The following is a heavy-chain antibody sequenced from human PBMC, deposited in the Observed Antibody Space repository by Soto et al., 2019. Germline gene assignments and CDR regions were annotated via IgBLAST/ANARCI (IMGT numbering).Heavy chain of an antibody. D-gene: IGHD3-3*01. Sequence: SVNGSCKASGGTFSSYAISWVRQAPGQGLEWMGGIIPIFGTANYAQKFQGRVTITADESTSTAYMELSSLRSEDTAVYYCARHDFSRSYYHYRCPAPLVTLSS. J-gene: IGHJ4*02. CDR3: ARHDFSRSYYHY. V-gene: IGHV1-69*13. CDR1: GGTFSSYA. CDR2: IIPIFGTA.